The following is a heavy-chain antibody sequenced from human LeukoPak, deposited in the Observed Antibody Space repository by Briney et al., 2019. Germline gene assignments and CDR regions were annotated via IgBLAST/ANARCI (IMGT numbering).Heavy chain of an antibody. V-gene: IGHV3-23*01. D-gene: IGHD5-18*01. Sequence: PGGSLRLSCAASGFTFSSYAMSWVRQAPGKGLEWVSAISGSGGSTYYADSVKGRFTISRDNSKNTLYLQINSLRAEDTAVYYCAKDSSYSYDSTSDYWGQGTLVTVSS. J-gene: IGHJ4*02. CDR2: ISGSGGST. CDR3: AKDSSYSYDSTSDY. CDR1: GFTFSSYA.